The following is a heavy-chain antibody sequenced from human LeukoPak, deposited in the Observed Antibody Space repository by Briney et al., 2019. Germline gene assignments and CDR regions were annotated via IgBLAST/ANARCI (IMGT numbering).Heavy chain of an antibody. J-gene: IGHJ4*02. CDR3: AREALVRGVIISYYFDY. Sequence: GGSLRLSCAASGFTFSSYAMHWVRQAPGKGLEWVAVISYDGSNKYYADSVKGRFTISRDNSKNTLYLQMNSLRAEDTAVYYCAREALVRGVIISYYFDYWGQGTLVTVSS. CDR2: ISYDGSNK. CDR1: GFTFSSYA. V-gene: IGHV3-30-3*01. D-gene: IGHD3-10*01.